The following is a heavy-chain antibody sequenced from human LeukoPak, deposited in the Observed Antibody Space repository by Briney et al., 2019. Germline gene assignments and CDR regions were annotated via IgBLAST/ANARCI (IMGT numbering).Heavy chain of an antibody. CDR1: GGSISGNY. CDR2: IYYSGHT. D-gene: IGHD3-22*01. Sequence: SETLSLTCTVSGGSISGNYWSWIRQPPGKGLESIGYIYYSGHTKYNPSLKSRVTISVDTSENQISLKLSSVTAADTAVYYCARHLASGSDYWGQGTLVTVSS. V-gene: IGHV4-59*08. J-gene: IGHJ4*02. CDR3: ARHLASGSDY.